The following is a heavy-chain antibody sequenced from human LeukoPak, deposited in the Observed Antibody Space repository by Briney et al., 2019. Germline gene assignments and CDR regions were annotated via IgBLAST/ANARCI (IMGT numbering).Heavy chain of an antibody. CDR1: GFTFDDYA. D-gene: IGHD1-26*01. CDR3: AKDKVGGGVGATDYYYGMDV. Sequence: PGGSLRLSCAASGFTFDDYAMHWVRQAPGKGLEWVSGISWNSGSIGYADSVKGRFTISRDNAKNSPYLQMNSLRAEDTALYYCAKDKVGGGVGATDYYYGMDVWGQGTTVTVSS. V-gene: IGHV3-9*01. J-gene: IGHJ6*02. CDR2: ISWNSGSI.